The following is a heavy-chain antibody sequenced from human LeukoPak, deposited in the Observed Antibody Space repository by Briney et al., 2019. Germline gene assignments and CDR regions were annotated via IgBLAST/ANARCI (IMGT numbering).Heavy chain of an antibody. V-gene: IGHV3-30*02. D-gene: IGHD3-3*01. J-gene: IGHJ4*02. CDR1: GLSFSTYG. CDR3: ATDGAHYDIDY. Sequence: GGSLRLSCAASGLSFSTYGMHWVRQAPGKGLEGVAFIWSDGRDAYYADSVKGRFTISRDNSKNTLYLQMNSLRAEDMAVYYCATDGAHYDIDYWGQGTLVTVSS. CDR2: IWSDGRDA.